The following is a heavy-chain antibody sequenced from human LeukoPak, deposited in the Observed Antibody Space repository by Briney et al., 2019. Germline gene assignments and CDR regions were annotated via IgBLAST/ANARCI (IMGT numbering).Heavy chain of an antibody. CDR1: GGSVSGYY. CDR2: INHSGST. V-gene: IGHV4-34*01. Sequence: SETLSLTCSVYGGSVSGYYWSWIRQPPGKGLEWIGEINHSGSTNYNPSLNSRVTISVDTSKKRFSLKLSSVSAADTAVYYCARESRNYYYYYGIDVWGQGTTVTVSS. J-gene: IGHJ6*02. CDR3: ARESRNYYYYYGIDV. D-gene: IGHD1-7*01.